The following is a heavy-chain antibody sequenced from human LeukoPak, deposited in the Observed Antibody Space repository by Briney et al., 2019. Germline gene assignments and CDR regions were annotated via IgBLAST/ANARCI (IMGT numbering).Heavy chain of an antibody. CDR2: IYYSGST. CDR1: GYSISSGYY. Sequence: SETLSLTCTVSGYSISSGYYWGWIRQPPGKGLEWIGYIYYSGSTNYNPSLKSRVTISVDTSKNQFSLKLSSVTAADTAVYYCARSYSSGWLTGAFDYWGQGTLVTVSS. V-gene: IGHV4-38-2*02. CDR3: ARSYSSGWLTGAFDY. J-gene: IGHJ4*02. D-gene: IGHD6-19*01.